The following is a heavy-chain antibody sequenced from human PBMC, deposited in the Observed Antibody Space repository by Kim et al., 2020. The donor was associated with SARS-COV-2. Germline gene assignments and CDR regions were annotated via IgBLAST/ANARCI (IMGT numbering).Heavy chain of an antibody. V-gene: IGHV3-30*18. J-gene: IGHJ4*02. CDR3: AKDTLYCSGGSCYSYFDD. D-gene: IGHD2-15*01. CDR1: GFTFSSYG. Sequence: GGSLRLSCAASGFTFSSYGMHWVRQAPGKGLEWVAVISYYGSNKYYADSVKGRFTISRDNSKNTLYLQMNSLRAEDTAVYYCAKDTLYCSGGSCYSYFDDWGQGTLVTVSS. CDR2: ISYYGSNK.